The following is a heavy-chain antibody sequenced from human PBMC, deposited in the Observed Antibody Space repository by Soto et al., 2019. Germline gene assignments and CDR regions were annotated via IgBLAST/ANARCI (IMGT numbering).Heavy chain of an antibody. D-gene: IGHD5-12*01. Sequence: SETRSDRCAVTTELLSGYFWSWIRQPSGKGLEYIGEISRSGSPNYNPSLKSRVTISIDTSNNQYSLRLSSVTAADTAVYYCARRPYGYNVGYYYAMDVWGQGTTVT. CDR1: TELLSGYF. J-gene: IGHJ6*02. V-gene: IGHV4-34*01. CDR2: ISRSGSP. CDR3: ARRPYGYNVGYYYAMDV.